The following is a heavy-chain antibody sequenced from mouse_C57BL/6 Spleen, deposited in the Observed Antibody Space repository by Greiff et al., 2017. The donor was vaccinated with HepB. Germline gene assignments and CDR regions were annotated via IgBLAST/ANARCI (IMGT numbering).Heavy chain of an antibody. CDR3: TNYYGSSHLAY. D-gene: IGHD1-1*01. CDR1: GYTFTDYE. J-gene: IGHJ3*01. CDR2: IDPETGGT. Sequence: VQLQQSGAELVRPGASVTLSCKASGYTFTDYEMHWVKQTPVHGLEWIGAIDPETGGTAYNQKFKGKAILTADKSSSTAYMELRSLTSEDSAVYYCTNYYGSSHLAYWGQGTLVTVSA. V-gene: IGHV1-15*01.